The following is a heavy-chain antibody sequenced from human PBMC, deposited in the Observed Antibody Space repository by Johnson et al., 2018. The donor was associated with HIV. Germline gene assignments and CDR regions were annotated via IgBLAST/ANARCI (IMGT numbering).Heavy chain of an antibody. Sequence: VQLVESGGGLVQPGGSLKLACAASGFTFSGSALHWVRQASGKGLEWVGHIRSKGNNYTTAHAASGKGRFTIPRDDSQNTAYLQMNRLKTEDTAVYYCTKLVGYCSGGGCYTPGDIWGQGTMVTVSS. J-gene: IGHJ3*02. V-gene: IGHV3-73*02. CDR3: TKLVGYCSGGGCYTPGDI. D-gene: IGHD2-15*01. CDR1: GFTFSGSA. CDR2: IRSKGNNYTT.